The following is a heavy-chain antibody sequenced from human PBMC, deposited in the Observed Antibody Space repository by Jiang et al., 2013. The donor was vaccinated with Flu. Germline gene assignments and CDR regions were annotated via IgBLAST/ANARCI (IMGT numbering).Heavy chain of an antibody. CDR3: ARDHAAYYYGSGGSFGY. CDR1: GYTFTSYG. Sequence: SGAEVKKPGASVKVSCKASGYTFTSYGISWVRQAPGQGLEWMGWISAYNGNTNYAQKLQGRVTMTTDTSTSTAYMELRSLRSDDTAVYYCARDHAAYYYGSGGSFGYWGQGTLVTVSS. CDR2: ISAYNGNT. V-gene: IGHV1-18*01. J-gene: IGHJ4*02. D-gene: IGHD3-10*01.